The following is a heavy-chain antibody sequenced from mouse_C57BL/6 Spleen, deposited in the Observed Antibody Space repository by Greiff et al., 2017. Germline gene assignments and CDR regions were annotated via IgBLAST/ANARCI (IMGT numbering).Heavy chain of an antibody. D-gene: IGHD2-5*01. CDR3: AGRRSNYFYAMDY. CDR1: GFTFSDYG. V-gene: IGHV5-17*01. Sequence: EVQLVESGGGLVKPGGSLKLSCAASGFTFSDYGMHWVRQAPEKGLEWVAYISSGSSTIYYADTVKGRFTISRDNTKNTLFLQMTSLRSEDTAMYYCAGRRSNYFYAMDYWGQGTSVTVSS. CDR2: ISSGSSTI. J-gene: IGHJ4*01.